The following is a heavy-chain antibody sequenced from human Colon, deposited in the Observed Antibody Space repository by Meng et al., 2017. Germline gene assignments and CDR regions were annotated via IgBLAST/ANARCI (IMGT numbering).Heavy chain of an antibody. D-gene: IGHD3-10*01. J-gene: IGHJ4*02. Sequence: QVQLQESGPGLVKPSQTLSLTCTVSGGSISNSDYYWSWIRQPPGKGLEWIGYIYYSGSTYYNPSLKSRVTISRDTSKNQFSLKLNSVTAADTAVYFCARDKSTYYGSGRLYYFDYWGQGTLVTVSS. CDR3: ARDKSTYYGSGRLYYFDY. CDR2: IYYSGST. CDR1: GGSISNSDYY. V-gene: IGHV4-30-4*01.